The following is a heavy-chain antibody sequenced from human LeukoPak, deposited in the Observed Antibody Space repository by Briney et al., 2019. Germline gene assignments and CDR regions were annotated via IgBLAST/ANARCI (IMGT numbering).Heavy chain of an antibody. CDR1: GFTFSSYA. J-gene: IGHJ5*02. Sequence: GGSLRLSCGASGFTFSSYAMSWVRKAPGKGLEGVSAIISVGSTYYTDTVNGRLTISRDNTKNTLYLQMTSLRAQDTALYYCAKRRTCSGGSCYGGFDPWGQGTLVAVSS. CDR2: IISVGST. D-gene: IGHD2-15*01. V-gene: IGHV3-23*01. CDR3: AKRRTCSGGSCYGGFDP.